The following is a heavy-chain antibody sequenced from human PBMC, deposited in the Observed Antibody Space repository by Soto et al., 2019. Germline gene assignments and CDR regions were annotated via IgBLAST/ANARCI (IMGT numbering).Heavy chain of an antibody. CDR3: ARDPRWRELLLDY. V-gene: IGHV3-30-3*01. CDR1: GFPFTDYS. J-gene: IGHJ4*02. CDR2: ISNDGSDI. D-gene: IGHD3-10*01. Sequence: QVQLVESGGGVVQPGRSLRLSCAASGFPFTDYSLHWVRQAPGKGLEWVAIISNDGSDIDYADSVKGRFTISRDNSNNMLHLEMNSLRMEDSAVYDCARDPRWRELLLDYWSQGTLVTVSS.